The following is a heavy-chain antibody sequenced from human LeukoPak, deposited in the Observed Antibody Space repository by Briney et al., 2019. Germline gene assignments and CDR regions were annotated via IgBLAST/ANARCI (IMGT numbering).Heavy chain of an antibody. V-gene: IGHV4-34*01. J-gene: IGHJ4*02. CDR1: GGSFSAYY. CDR2: INHSGST. D-gene: IGHD4-17*01. Sequence: SETLSLTCAVYGGSFSAYYCHWFRQPPGKGPEWIGEINHSGSTKYNPFFKSRVTISLDTSNNQFSLKLSSVTAADTAVYYCARWETVTSSDYWGQGTLVTVSS. CDR3: ARWETVTSSDY.